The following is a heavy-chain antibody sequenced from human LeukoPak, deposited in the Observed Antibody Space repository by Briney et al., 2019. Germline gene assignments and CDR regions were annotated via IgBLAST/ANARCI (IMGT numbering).Heavy chain of an antibody. V-gene: IGHV3-66*01. CDR1: GFTGSSNY. J-gene: IGHJ4*02. D-gene: IGHD3-22*01. Sequence: GGSLRLSCAASGFTGSSNYMSWVRQAPGKGLEWVSVIYSGGSTYYADSVKGRFTISRDNSKNTLYLQMNSLRAEDTAVYYCARVNYYDSSGYYYWGQGTLVTVSS. CDR2: IYSGGST. CDR3: ARVNYYDSSGYYY.